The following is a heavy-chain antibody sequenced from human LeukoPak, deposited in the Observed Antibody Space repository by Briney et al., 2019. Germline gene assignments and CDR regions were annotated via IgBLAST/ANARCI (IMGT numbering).Heavy chain of an antibody. Sequence: GGSLRLSCAASGFTFNRYWMSWVRQAPGKELQWVANIKQDGSAKYYVDSVKGRFTISRDNAKNSLYLQMNSLRAEDTAVYYCARLEASGYDYGAFDYWGQGTLVTVSS. J-gene: IGHJ4*02. CDR1: GFTFNRYW. CDR2: IKQDGSAK. V-gene: IGHV3-7*01. D-gene: IGHD5-12*01. CDR3: ARLEASGYDYGAFDY.